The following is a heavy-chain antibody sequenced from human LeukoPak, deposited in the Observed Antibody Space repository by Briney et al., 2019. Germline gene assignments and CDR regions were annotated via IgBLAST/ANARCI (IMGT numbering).Heavy chain of an antibody. D-gene: IGHD3-22*01. CDR1: GGSISSGDYY. Sequence: SETLSLTCTVSGGSISSGDYYWSWIRQPPGKGLEWIGEINHSGSTNYNPSLKSRVTISVDTSKNQFSLKLSFVTAADTAVYYCARSSHDSSGYVDYWGQGTLVTVSS. CDR2: INHSGST. J-gene: IGHJ4*02. CDR3: ARSSHDSSGYVDY. V-gene: IGHV4-39*07.